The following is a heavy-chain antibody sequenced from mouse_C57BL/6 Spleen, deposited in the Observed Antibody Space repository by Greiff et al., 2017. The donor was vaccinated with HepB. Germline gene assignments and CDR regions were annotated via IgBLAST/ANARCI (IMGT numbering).Heavy chain of an antibody. J-gene: IGHJ3*01. CDR3: AVYYDYGWFAY. CDR2: INPYNGGT. V-gene: IGHV1-19*01. D-gene: IGHD2-4*01. CDR1: GYTFTDYY. Sequence: EVQRVESGPVLVKPGASVKMSCKASGYTFTDYYMNWVKQSHGKSLEWIGVINPYNGGTSYNQKFKGKATLTVDKSSSTAYMELNSLTSEDSAVYYCAVYYDYGWFAYWGQGTLVTVSA.